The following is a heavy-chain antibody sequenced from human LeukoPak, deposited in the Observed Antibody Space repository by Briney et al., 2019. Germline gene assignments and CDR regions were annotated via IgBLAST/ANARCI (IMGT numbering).Heavy chain of an antibody. CDR2: ISGSGGST. CDR1: GFTFSHSA. V-gene: IGHV3-23*01. D-gene: IGHD3-10*01. CDR3: AKEFGYGSGSYYPDNWFDP. J-gene: IGHJ5*02. Sequence: PGGSLRLSCAASGFTFSHSAMSWVRQAPGKGLEWVSAISGSGGSTYYADSVKGRFTISRDNSKNTLYLQMNSLRAEDTAVYYCAKEFGYGSGSYYPDNWFDPWGQGTLVTVSS.